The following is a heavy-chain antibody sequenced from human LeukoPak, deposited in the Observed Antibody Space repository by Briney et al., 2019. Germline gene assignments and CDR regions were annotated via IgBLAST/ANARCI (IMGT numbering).Heavy chain of an antibody. Sequence: SETLSLTCTVSGASISSGNYYWGWIRQPRGKGLEWLGSIYYSRDTYNNPPLKSRVTISVDTAKSQCSLRLTSMTAADTAVYYCARDVAGNTFDYWGQGTLVTVSS. D-gene: IGHD5-12*01. V-gene: IGHV4-39*07. CDR1: GASISSGNYY. CDR2: IYYSRDT. CDR3: ARDVAGNTFDY. J-gene: IGHJ4*02.